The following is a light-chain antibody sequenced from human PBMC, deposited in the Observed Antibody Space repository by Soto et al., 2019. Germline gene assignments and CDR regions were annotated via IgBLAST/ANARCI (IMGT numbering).Light chain of an antibody. CDR2: EVN. J-gene: IGLJ2*01. V-gene: IGLV2-8*01. Sequence: QSALTQPPSASGSPGQSVTSSCTGTSSDIGTYDYVSWYQQHPGSAPKLLIYEVNKRPSGVPDRFSGSKSGNTASLTVSGLQTEDEAAYYCSSYAGTNNFEIIFGGGTKLTVL. CDR1: SSDIGTYDY. CDR3: SSYAGTNNFEII.